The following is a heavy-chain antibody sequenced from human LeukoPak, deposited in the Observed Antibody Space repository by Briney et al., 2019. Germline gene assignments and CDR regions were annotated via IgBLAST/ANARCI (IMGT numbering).Heavy chain of an antibody. D-gene: IGHD3-16*01. CDR1: GXSFTSYC. CDR3: ARHLTMITVPRDAFDI. Sequence: GESLRISFKGSGXSFTSYCISWVRQMPGKGVEWMGVIYPGDSDTRYSPSFQGQVTISADKSLSTAYLQWSGLKASDTAMYYCARHLTMITVPRDAFDIWGQGTMVTVSS. CDR2: IYPGDSDT. V-gene: IGHV5-51*01. J-gene: IGHJ3*02.